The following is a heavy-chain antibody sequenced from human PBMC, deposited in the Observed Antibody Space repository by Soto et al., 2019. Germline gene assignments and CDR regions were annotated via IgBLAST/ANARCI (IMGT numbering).Heavy chain of an antibody. CDR3: ARDFTAPNYYYYMDV. J-gene: IGHJ6*03. CDR2: ISSSSSYI. D-gene: IGHD5-18*01. CDR1: GFTFSSYS. Sequence: EVQLVESGGGLVKPGGSLRLSCAASGFTFSSYSMNWVRQAPGKGLEWVSSISSSSSYIYYADSVKGRFTISRDNAKNSLYLQMNSLRAEDTAVYYCARDFTAPNYYYYMDVWGKGTTVTVSS. V-gene: IGHV3-21*01.